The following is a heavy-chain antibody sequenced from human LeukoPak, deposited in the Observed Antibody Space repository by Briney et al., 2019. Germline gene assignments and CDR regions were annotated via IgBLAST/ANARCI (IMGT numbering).Heavy chain of an antibody. Sequence: VGSLRLSCAASGFTFSSYGMHWVRQAPGKGLEWVAVISYDGSNKYYADSVKGRFTISRDNSKNTLYLQMNSLRAEDTAVYYCARRGDNWGPFDYWGQGTLVTVSS. CDR1: GFTFSSYG. CDR2: ISYDGSNK. D-gene: IGHD7-27*01. CDR3: ARRGDNWGPFDY. V-gene: IGHV3-30*03. J-gene: IGHJ4*02.